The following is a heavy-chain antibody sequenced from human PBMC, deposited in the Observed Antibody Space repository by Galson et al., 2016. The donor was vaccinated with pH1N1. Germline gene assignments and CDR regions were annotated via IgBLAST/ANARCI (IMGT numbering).Heavy chain of an antibody. V-gene: IGHV1-69*13. J-gene: IGHJ4*02. CDR1: GGFLNKYA. CDR2: IIPFFRTT. Sequence: SVKVSCKASGGFLNKYAITWVRQAPGQGLEWMGRIIPFFRTTKYTQKFQGRVTITADESMTSAYMDLSSLTSEDTAVYYCATHSGYHIRDNPDYWGQGTLVTVSS. D-gene: IGHD3-3*01. CDR3: ATHSGYHIRDNPDY.